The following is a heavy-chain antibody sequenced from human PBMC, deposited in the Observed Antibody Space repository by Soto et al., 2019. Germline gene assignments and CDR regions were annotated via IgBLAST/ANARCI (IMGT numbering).Heavy chain of an antibody. CDR3: ARIPRYSFPTSDDLDS. Sequence: QVQLVQSGAEVRKPGSSVQVSCKASGGTFYTYTFSWVRQAPGQGLEWMGRITPIYPTTTYAEKFQGRLTVTADGSTSTAYMGLSSLSSDDTAVYYCARIPRYSFPTSDDLDSWGQGTLVTVSS. CDR1: GGTFYTYT. V-gene: IGHV1-69*15. CDR2: ITPIYPTT. D-gene: IGHD5-18*01. J-gene: IGHJ4*02.